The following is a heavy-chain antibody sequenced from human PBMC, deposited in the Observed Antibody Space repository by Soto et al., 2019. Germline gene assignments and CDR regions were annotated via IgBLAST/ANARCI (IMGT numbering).Heavy chain of an antibody. CDR1: GFTFSSYA. Sequence: GGSLRLSCAASGFTFSSYAMHWVRQAPGKGLEWVAVISYDGSNKYYADSVKGRFTISRDNSKNTLYLQMNSLRAEDTAVYYCARYRERFLEWLFAYWCQGTLVTGSS. CDR3: ARYRERFLEWLFAY. CDR2: ISYDGSNK. D-gene: IGHD3-3*01. V-gene: IGHV3-30-3*01. J-gene: IGHJ4*02.